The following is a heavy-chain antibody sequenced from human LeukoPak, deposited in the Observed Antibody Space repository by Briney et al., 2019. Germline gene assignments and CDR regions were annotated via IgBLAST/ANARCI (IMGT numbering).Heavy chain of an antibody. Sequence: ASVKVPCKASGYTFTGYYMHWVRQAPGQGLEWMGWINPNSGGTNYAQKFQGRVTMTRDTSISTAYMELSRLRSDDTAVYYCASLSSSWYGRYYFDYWGQGTLVTVSS. D-gene: IGHD6-13*01. CDR3: ASLSSSWYGRYYFDY. V-gene: IGHV1-2*02. CDR2: INPNSGGT. CDR1: GYTFTGYY. J-gene: IGHJ4*02.